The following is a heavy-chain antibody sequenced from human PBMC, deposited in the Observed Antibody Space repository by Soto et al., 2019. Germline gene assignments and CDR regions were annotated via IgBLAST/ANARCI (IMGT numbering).Heavy chain of an antibody. D-gene: IGHD3-10*01. CDR2: INHSGST. CDR3: ARGRPRAGDY. CDR1: GGSFSGYY. Sequence: PSETLSLTCAVYGGSFSGYYWSWIRQPPGKGLEWIGEINHSGSTNYNPSLNSRVTISVDTSKNQFSLKLSSVTAADTAVYYCARGRPRAGDYWGQGTLVTVSS. J-gene: IGHJ4*02. V-gene: IGHV4-34*01.